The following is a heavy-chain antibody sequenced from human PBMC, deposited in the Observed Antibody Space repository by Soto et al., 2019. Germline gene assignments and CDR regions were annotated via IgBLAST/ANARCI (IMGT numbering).Heavy chain of an antibody. Sequence: PGGSLRLSCAASRFTFSSYAMSWVRQAPGKGLEWVSAISGSGGRTYYADSVKGRFTISRDNSKNTLYLQMNSLRAEDTAVYYCARPNLYCSSTSCYDYWGQGTLVTVSS. J-gene: IGHJ4*02. CDR3: ARPNLYCSSTSCYDY. V-gene: IGHV3-23*01. D-gene: IGHD2-2*01. CDR2: ISGSGGRT. CDR1: RFTFSSYA.